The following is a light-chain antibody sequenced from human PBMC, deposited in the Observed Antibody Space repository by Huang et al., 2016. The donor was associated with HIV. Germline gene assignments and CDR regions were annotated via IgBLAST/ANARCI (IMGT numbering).Light chain of an antibody. Sequence: TQSPATLSVSPGERATLSCRTSQSVGRNLVWYQQQVGQPPRVFFYGAYIRTTGAPARVSASESGTEFTLTISSLQCEDAAFYYCQQSNNWAPGVTFGQGTRVEIK. CDR1: QSVGRN. J-gene: IGKJ1*01. CDR2: GAY. CDR3: QQSNNWAPGVT. V-gene: IGKV3-15*01.